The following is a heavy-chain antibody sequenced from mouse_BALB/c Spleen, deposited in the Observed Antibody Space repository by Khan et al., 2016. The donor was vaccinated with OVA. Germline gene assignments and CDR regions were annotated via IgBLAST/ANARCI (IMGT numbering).Heavy chain of an antibody. CDR3: ARDRYDYFDY. Sequence: QIQLVQSGPELKKPGETVKISCKASGYTFTDYSMHWVKQAPGKGLKWMGWINTETGEPTYADDFKGRFAFSLETSASTAYLQINNLKNEDTATYYCARDRYDYFDYWGQGTTLTVSS. CDR2: INTETGEP. CDR1: GYTFTDYS. V-gene: IGHV9-2-1*01. D-gene: IGHD2-14*01. J-gene: IGHJ2*01.